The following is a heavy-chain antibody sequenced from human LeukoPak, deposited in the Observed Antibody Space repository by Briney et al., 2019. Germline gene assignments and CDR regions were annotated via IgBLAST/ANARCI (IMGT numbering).Heavy chain of an antibody. D-gene: IGHD6-13*01. V-gene: IGHV4-61*02. J-gene: IGHJ6*03. CDR3: ARESSSWYGYYYYYMDV. CDR1: GDSISSGDYY. CDR2: IYTSGST. Sequence: PSETLSLTCTVSGDSISSGDYYWSWIRQPAGKGLEWIGRIYTSGSTNYNPSLKSRVTMSVDTSKNQFSLKLSSVTAADTAVYYCARESSSWYGYYYYYMDVWGKGTTVTISS.